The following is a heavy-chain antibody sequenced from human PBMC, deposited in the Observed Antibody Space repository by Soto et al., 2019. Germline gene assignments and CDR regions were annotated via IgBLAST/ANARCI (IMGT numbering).Heavy chain of an antibody. V-gene: IGHV1-18*01. CDR2: ISAYNGNT. D-gene: IGHD3-22*01. J-gene: IGHJ5*02. CDR1: GYTFTSYG. CDR3: ARELSGWLLNDNWFDP. Sequence: GASVKVSCKASGYTFTSYGISWVRQAPGQGLEWMGWISAYNGNTNHAQKLQGRVTMTTDTSTSTAYMELRSLRSDDTAVYYCARELSGWLLNDNWFDPWGQGTLVTVSS.